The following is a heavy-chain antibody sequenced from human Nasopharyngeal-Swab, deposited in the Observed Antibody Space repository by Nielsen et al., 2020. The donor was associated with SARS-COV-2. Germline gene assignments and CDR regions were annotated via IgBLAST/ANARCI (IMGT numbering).Heavy chain of an antibody. J-gene: IGHJ6*02. CDR2: TYTSGST. V-gene: IGHV4-4*07. Sequence: SETLSLTCTVSGGSISSYYWSWIRQPAGKGLEWIGRTYTSGSTNYNPSLKSRVTMSVDTSKNQFSLKLSSVTAADTAVYYCARDGQSIAARRGGIYYYYGMDVWGQGTTVTVSS. D-gene: IGHD6-6*01. CDR1: GGSISSYY. CDR3: ARDGQSIAARRGGIYYYYGMDV.